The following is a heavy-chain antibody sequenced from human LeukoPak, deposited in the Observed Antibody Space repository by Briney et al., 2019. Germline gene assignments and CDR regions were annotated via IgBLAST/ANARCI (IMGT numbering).Heavy chain of an antibody. CDR1: GGSISSSSYY. J-gene: IGHJ4*02. CDR3: ARRQGSGSYLFDY. CDR2: IYYSGST. V-gene: IGHV4-39*01. Sequence: SETLSLTCTVSGGSISSSSYYWGWLRQPPGKGLEWIGSIYYSGSTYYNPSLKSRVTISVDTSKNQFSLKLSSVTAADTAVYYCARRQGSGSYLFDYWGQGTLVTVSS. D-gene: IGHD3-10*01.